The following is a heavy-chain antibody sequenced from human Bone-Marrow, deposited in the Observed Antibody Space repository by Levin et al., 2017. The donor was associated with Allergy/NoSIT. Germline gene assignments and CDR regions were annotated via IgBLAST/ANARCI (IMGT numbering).Heavy chain of an antibody. D-gene: IGHD6-19*01. CDR3: ARGRKWLVYYFDY. CDR2: INHSGST. CDR1: GGSFSGYY. J-gene: IGHJ4*02. V-gene: IGHV4-34*01. Sequence: SETLSLTCAVYGGSFSGYYWSWIRQPPGKGLEWIGEINHSGSTNYNPSLKSRVTISVDTSKNQFSLKLSSVTAADTAVYYCARGRKWLVYYFDYWGQGTLVTVSS.